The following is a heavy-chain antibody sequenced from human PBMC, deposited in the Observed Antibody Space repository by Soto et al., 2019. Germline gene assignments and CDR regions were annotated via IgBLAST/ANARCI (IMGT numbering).Heavy chain of an antibody. CDR1: GGTFSSYA. V-gene: IGHV3-73*01. Sequence: KVSCKASGGTFSSYAISWVRQASGKGLEWVGRIRSKGSTYATAYAASVKGRFTISRDDSKNMAYLQMNSLKTEDTAVYYCTRGDILTGYFEYYYFGMDVWGQGTTVTVSS. CDR2: IRSKGSTYAT. CDR3: TRGDILTGYFEYYYFGMDV. J-gene: IGHJ6*02. D-gene: IGHD3-9*01.